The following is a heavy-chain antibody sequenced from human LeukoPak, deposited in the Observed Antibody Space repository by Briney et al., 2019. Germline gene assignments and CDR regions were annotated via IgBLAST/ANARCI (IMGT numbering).Heavy chain of an antibody. D-gene: IGHD3-22*01. CDR1: GGSISSSSYY. J-gene: IGHJ3*02. CDR3: ARHRHAYYYDSSGHDAFDI. V-gene: IGHV4-39*01. CDR2: IYYSGST. Sequence: PSETLSLTCTVSGGSISSSSYYWGWIRQPPGKGLEWIGSIYYSGSTYYNPSLKSRVTISVDTSRNQFSLKLSSVTAADTAVYCCARHRHAYYYDSSGHDAFDIWGQGTMVTVSS.